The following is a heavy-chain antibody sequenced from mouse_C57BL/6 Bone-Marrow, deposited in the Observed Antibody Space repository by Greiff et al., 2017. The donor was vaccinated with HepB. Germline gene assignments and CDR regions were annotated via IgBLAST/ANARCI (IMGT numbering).Heavy chain of an antibody. CDR1: GYTFTSYW. J-gene: IGHJ4*01. D-gene: IGHD3-2*02. V-gene: IGHV1-52*01. Sequence: VQLQQPGAELVRPGSSVKLSCKASGYTFTSYWMHWVKQRPIQGLEWIGNIDPSDSETHYNQKFKDKATLTVDKSSSTAYMQLSSLTSEDSAVYYCARPQLRGIYYAMDYWGQGTSVTVSS. CDR3: ARPQLRGIYYAMDY. CDR2: IDPSDSET.